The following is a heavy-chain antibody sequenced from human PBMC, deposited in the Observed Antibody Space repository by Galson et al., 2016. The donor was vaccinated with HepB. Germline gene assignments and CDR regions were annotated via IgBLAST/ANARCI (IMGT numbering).Heavy chain of an antibody. CDR1: GYPFTRYD. J-gene: IGHJ4*02. CDR3: ATTGDYGRFDS. Sequence: SVKVSCKASGYPFTRYDITWLRQATGQGLEYMGWVNPKSGDTGYGQKFQDRVSMTRNTSIGTAYMELSNLISEDTAVYYCATTGDYGRFDSWGQGTLATVSS. D-gene: IGHD4-17*01. V-gene: IGHV1-8*01. CDR2: VNPKSGDT.